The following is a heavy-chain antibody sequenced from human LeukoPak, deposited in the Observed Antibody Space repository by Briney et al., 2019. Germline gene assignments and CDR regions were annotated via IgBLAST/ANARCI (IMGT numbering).Heavy chain of an antibody. J-gene: IGHJ6*03. CDR1: GYTFTSYD. D-gene: IGHD4-23*01. CDR3: ARAYRVVTRDYYYYMDV. V-gene: IGHV1-8*01. Sequence: ASVKVSCKASGYTFTSYDINWVRQATGQGLEWMGWMNPNSGNTGFAQKFQGRVAMTRNTSISTAYMELSSLRSEDTAVYYCARAYRVVTRDYYYYMDVWGKGTTVTVSS. CDR2: MNPNSGNT.